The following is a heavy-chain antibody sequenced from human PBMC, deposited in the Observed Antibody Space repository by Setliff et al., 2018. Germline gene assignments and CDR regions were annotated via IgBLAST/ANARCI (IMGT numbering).Heavy chain of an antibody. CDR3: ARVGQQLVYYYYGMDV. CDR1: GYSFTSYW. V-gene: IGHV5-51*01. J-gene: IGHJ6*02. CDR2: IYPGDSNT. Sequence: PGESLKISCKGSGYSFTSYWIGWVRQMPGKGLEWMGIIYPGDSNTRYSPSFQGQVTISVDKSISTAYLQWSSLKASDTAIYYCARVGQQLVYYYYGMDVWGQGTTVTVSS. D-gene: IGHD6-13*01.